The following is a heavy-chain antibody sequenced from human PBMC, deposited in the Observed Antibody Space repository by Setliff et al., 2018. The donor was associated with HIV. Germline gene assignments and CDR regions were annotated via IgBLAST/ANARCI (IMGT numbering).Heavy chain of an antibody. CDR1: GFTFSSYW. CDR2: IKQEGSEK. V-gene: IGHV3-7*03. D-gene: IGHD4-17*01. Sequence: PGGSLRLSCAASGFTFSSYWMSWVRQAPGKGLEWVANIKQEGSEKHYVDSVKGRFTISRDNAENSVHLQMNSLRDDDTAVYYCARDQGVWDYGGGSLLREYFHQWGQGTLVTVSS. CDR3: ARDQGVWDYGGGSLLREYFHQ. J-gene: IGHJ1*01.